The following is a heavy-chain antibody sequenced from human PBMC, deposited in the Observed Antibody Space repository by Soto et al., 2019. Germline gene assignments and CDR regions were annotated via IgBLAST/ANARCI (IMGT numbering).Heavy chain of an antibody. CDR2: INPNSGGT. J-gene: IGHJ6*03. CDR1: GYPFTGYY. CDR3: ARGRYYYYYMDV. V-gene: IGHV1-2*04. Sequence: ASLKVSCKSSGYPFTGYYIHWVRQAPGQGLEWIGWINPNSGGTNYAQKFQGWVTMTRDTSISTAYMELSRLRSDDTAVYYCARGRYYYYYMDVWGKGTTVTVSS.